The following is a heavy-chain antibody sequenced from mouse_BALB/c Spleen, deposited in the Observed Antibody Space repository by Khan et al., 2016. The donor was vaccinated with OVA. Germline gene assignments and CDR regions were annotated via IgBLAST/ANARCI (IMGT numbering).Heavy chain of an antibody. CDR1: GYTFTSYW. D-gene: IGHD1-1*01. Sequence: DLVKPGASVKLSCQASGYTFTSYWINWIKQRPGQGLEWIGRIGPGSSNTYYNEMFKGKATLTVDTSYSTAYLQLSSLSSEDSAVYFCARDIYYGRSCYGMDSWGQGTSVTVSS. CDR3: ARDIYYGRSCYGMDS. V-gene: IGHV1S41*01. J-gene: IGHJ4*01. CDR2: IGPGSSNT.